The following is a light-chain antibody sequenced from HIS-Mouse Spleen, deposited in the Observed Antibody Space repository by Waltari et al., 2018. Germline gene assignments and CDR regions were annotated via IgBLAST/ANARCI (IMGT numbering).Light chain of an antibody. CDR1: SRDVGSYNL. CDR2: EGS. CDR3: CSYAGSSTFV. J-gene: IGLJ3*02. Sequence: QSALTQPASVSGSPGQSITISCTGTSRDVGSYNLVPWYQQHPGKAPKLMIYEGSKRPSGVSNRFSGSKSGNTASLTISGLQAEDEADYYCCSYAGSSTFVFGGGTKLTVL. V-gene: IGLV2-23*03.